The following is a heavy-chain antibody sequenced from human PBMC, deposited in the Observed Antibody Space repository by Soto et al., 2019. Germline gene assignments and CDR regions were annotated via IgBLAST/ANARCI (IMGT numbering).Heavy chain of an antibody. CDR3: ASAMKYSYGYL. V-gene: IGHV5-51*01. CDR1: GYTFTSYS. D-gene: IGHD5-18*01. Sequence: GESLKISCKGSGYTFTSYSIGWVRQMPGKGLEWMGIIYTSDSDTRYSPSFQGQVTISVDRSISTAYLQWSSLKASDTAIYYCASAMKYSYGYLWGQGTLVTVSP. J-gene: IGHJ4*02. CDR2: IYTSDSDT.